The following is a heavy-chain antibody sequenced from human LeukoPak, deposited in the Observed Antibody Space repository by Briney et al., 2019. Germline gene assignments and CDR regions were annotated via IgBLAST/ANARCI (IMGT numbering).Heavy chain of an antibody. CDR3: ARVRRLAYCGGDCYSISAFDI. CDR2: IKQDGSEK. Sequence: GGSLRLSCAASGFTFSSYWMSWVRQAPGKGLERVANIKQDGSEKYYVDSVKGRFTISRDNAKNSLYLQMNSLRAEDTAVYYCARVRRLAYCGGDCYSISAFDIWGQGTMVTVSS. V-gene: IGHV3-7*03. CDR1: GFTFSSYW. J-gene: IGHJ3*02. D-gene: IGHD2-21*02.